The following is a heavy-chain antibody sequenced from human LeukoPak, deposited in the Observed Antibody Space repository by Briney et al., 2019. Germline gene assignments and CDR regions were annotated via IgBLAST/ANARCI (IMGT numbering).Heavy chain of an antibody. J-gene: IGHJ3*02. D-gene: IGHD3-3*01. CDR3: AKGLFGGVISTPPQI. Sequence: GGSLRLSCEASGFTFSSYDMHWVRQAPGKGLEWVAFIRYDGSNKYYADSVKGRFTLSRDNSKNTLYLQMNSLRAEDTAVYYCAKGLFGGVISTPPQIWGQGTMVTVSS. V-gene: IGHV3-30*02. CDR2: IRYDGSNK. CDR1: GFTFSSYD.